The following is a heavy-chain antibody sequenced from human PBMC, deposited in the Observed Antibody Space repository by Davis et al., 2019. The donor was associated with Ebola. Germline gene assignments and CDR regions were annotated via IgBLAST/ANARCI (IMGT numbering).Heavy chain of an antibody. D-gene: IGHD2-21*02. CDR2: IYYSGST. V-gene: IGHV4-39*01. J-gene: IGHJ4*02. Sequence: MPSETLSLTCTVSGGSISSSSSYWGWIRQPPGKGLEWIGSIYYSGSTYYNPSLKSRVTISVDTSKNQFSLKLSSVTAADTAVYYCARQIFVVTAIPWYFDYWGQGTLVTVSS. CDR3: ARQIFVVTAIPWYFDY. CDR1: GGSISSSSSY.